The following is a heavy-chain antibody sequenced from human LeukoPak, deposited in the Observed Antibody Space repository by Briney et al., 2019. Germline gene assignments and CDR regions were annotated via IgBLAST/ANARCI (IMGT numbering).Heavy chain of an antibody. J-gene: IGHJ4*02. CDR2: ISGSGGST. V-gene: IGHV3-23*01. CDR3: AKDLYYYGSGSPQ. D-gene: IGHD3-10*01. CDR1: GFTFSSYA. Sequence: PGGSLRLSCAASGFTFSSYAMSWVRQAPRKGLEWVSAISGSGGSTYYADSVKGRFTISRDNSKNTLYLQMNSLRAEDTAVYYCAKDLYYYGSGSPQWGQGTLVTVSS.